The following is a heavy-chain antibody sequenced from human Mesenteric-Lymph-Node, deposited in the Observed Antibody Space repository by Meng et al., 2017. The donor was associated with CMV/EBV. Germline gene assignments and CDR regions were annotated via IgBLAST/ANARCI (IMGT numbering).Heavy chain of an antibody. Sequence: SVKVSCKASGGTFSSYAISWVRQAPGQGLEWMGGIIPILGIANYAQKFQGRVTITADKSTSTAYMELSSLRSEDTAVYYCARDFWVRGGCSSTSCYDSGFAFDIWGQGTMVTVSS. CDR1: GGTFSSYA. V-gene: IGHV1-69*10. J-gene: IGHJ3*02. CDR2: IIPILGIA. D-gene: IGHD2-2*01. CDR3: ARDFWVRGGCSSTSCYDSGFAFDI.